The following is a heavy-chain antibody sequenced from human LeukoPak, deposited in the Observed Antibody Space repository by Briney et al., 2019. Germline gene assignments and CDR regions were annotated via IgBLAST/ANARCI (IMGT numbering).Heavy chain of an antibody. J-gene: IGHJ5*02. Sequence: GGSLRLSCAASGFTFSSYGMHWVRQAPGKGLEWVSVIYSGGSTYYADSVKGRFTISRDNSKNTLYLQMNSLRAEDTAVYYCARAVVVPAAIRRFWFDPWGQGTLVTVSS. D-gene: IGHD2-2*01. V-gene: IGHV3-53*01. CDR2: IYSGGST. CDR3: ARAVVVPAAIRRFWFDP. CDR1: GFTFSSYG.